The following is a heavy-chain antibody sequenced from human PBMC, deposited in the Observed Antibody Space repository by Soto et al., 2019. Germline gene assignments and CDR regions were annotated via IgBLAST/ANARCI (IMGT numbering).Heavy chain of an antibody. CDR2: IIPIFGTA. J-gene: IGHJ3*02. CDR3: ARDYYYDSSGYYLSVAFDI. CDR1: GGTFSSYA. D-gene: IGHD3-22*01. Sequence: SVKVSCKASGGTFSSYAISWVRQAPGQGLEWMGGIIPIFGTANYAQKFQGRVTITADKSTSTAYMELSSLRSEDTAVYYCARDYYYDSSGYYLSVAFDIWGQGTMVTVSS. V-gene: IGHV1-69*06.